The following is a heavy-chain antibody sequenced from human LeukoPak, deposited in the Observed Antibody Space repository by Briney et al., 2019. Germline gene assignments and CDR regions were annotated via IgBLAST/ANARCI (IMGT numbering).Heavy chain of an antibody. CDR3: ARAGTVARDWYFDL. D-gene: IGHD4-23*01. Sequence: SETLSLTCTVSGGSISSSSYYWGWIRQPPGKGLEWIGYIYHSGSTYYNPSLKSRVTISVDRSKNQFSLKLSSVTAADTAVYYCARAGTVARDWYFDLWGRGTLVTVSS. V-gene: IGHV4-39*07. CDR2: IYHSGST. J-gene: IGHJ2*01. CDR1: GGSISSSSYY.